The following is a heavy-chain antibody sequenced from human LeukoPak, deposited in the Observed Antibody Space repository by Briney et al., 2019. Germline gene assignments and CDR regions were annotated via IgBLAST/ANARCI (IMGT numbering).Heavy chain of an antibody. CDR3: AARRGAAAGTDYFDD. CDR2: IYSGDST. V-gene: IGHV3-53*05. D-gene: IGHD6-13*01. CDR1: GFTVSTDY. Sequence: GGSLRLSCAVSGFTVSTDYMSWVRQAPGKGLEWVSVIYSGDSTYYADSVEGRFIISRDNAKNSLYLQMNSLRVEDMALYYCAARRGAAAGTDYFDDWGQGTLVTVSS. J-gene: IGHJ4*02.